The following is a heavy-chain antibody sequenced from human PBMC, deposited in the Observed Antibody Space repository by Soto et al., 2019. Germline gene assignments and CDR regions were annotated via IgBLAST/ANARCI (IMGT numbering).Heavy chain of an antibody. Sequence: EVQLLESGGGLVQPGGSLRLSCAASGFTFSSDAMSWVRQSPGKGLEWVSAISGSGGSTYYADSVKGRFTISRDNSKNSLYLQMNSLRAEDTAVYYCAKDRKYSYGSTPLDYWGQGTLVTVSS. V-gene: IGHV3-23*01. CDR3: AKDRKYSYGSTPLDY. CDR2: ISGSGGST. D-gene: IGHD5-18*01. J-gene: IGHJ4*02. CDR1: GFTFSSDA.